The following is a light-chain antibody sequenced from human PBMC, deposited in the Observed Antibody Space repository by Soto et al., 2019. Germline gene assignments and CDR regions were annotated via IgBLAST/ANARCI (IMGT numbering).Light chain of an antibody. V-gene: IGKV3-20*01. Sequence: EIVLTQSPGTLSLSPGERATLSCRASQSVSSSYLAWYQQKPGQAPRLLIYGASSRATGIPDRFSGSGSGTDFTLTISRLEPEDFAVYYCQQHGSCLLTFGGGTKVEIK. J-gene: IGKJ4*01. CDR3: QQHGSCLLT. CDR1: QSVSSSY. CDR2: GAS.